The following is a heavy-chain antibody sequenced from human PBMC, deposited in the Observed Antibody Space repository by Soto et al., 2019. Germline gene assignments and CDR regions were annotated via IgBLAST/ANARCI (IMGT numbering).Heavy chain of an antibody. CDR2: IYSSGST. V-gene: IGHV4-4*07. CDR3: ARCQRFSDWFDP. D-gene: IGHD3-3*01. Sequence: SETLSLACTVSGGGINSYYWTWIRQPAGKGLEWIGRIYSSGSTKYNPSLQSRVTMSLDTSKNHFSLRLTSGTAADTAVYYCARCQRFSDWFDPWGQGTLVTVSS. CDR1: GGGINSYY. J-gene: IGHJ5*02.